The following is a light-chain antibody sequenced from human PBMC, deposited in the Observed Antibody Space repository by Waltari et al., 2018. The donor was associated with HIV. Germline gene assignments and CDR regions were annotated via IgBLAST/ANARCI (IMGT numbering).Light chain of an antibody. V-gene: IGLV2-23*02. CDR1: SSDVGGYNF. Sequence: QSALTQPASVSGSPGQSITVSCPGTSSDVGGYNFFFWYQQHPGKAPKLIIFDVFKRPAGVSERFSGSRSGNTASLTVSGLQAEDEADYYCCSYAGSRTWVFGGGTALTVL. J-gene: IGLJ3*02. CDR2: DVF. CDR3: CSYAGSRTWV.